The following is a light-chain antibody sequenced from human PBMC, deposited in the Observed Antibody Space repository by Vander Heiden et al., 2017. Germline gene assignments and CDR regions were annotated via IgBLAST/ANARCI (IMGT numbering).Light chain of an antibody. J-gene: IGKJ1*01. CDR1: QSISNW. CDR3: QEDNSYPWA. Sequence: DIQMTQSPSTLPASVGDRVTITCRASQSISNWLAWYQQKPGKAPKLLIYKASSLESGVPSKFSGSGSGTEFTLTISSLHPDDFATYYCQEDNSYPWAFGQGTKVEIK. V-gene: IGKV1-5*03. CDR2: KAS.